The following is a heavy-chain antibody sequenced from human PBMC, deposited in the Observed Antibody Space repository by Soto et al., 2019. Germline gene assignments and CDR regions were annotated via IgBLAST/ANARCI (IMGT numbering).Heavy chain of an antibody. CDR3: ARRDSSSPFQH. D-gene: IGHD6-6*01. Sequence: PSETLSLTCTVSGGSISSSSYYWGWIRQPPGKGLEWIGSIYYSGSTYYNPYLKSRVTISVDTSKNQFSLKLSSVTAADTAVYYCARRDSSSPFQHWGQGTLVTVSS. V-gene: IGHV4-39*01. CDR1: GGSISSSSYY. J-gene: IGHJ1*01. CDR2: IYYSGST.